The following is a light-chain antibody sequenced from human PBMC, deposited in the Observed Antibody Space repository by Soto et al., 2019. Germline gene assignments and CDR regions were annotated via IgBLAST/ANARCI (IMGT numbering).Light chain of an antibody. J-gene: IGLJ1*01. CDR1: SSNIGSNT. CDR2: SNN. CDR3: AAWDGSLRGYV. Sequence: QSVLTQPPSTSGTPVQRVTISCSGSSSNIGSNTVNWYQHLPGTAPKLLIYSNNQRPSGVPDRFSGSKSGTSASLAVSGLQSDDEADYYCAAWDGSLRGYVFGTGTKLTVL. V-gene: IGLV1-44*01.